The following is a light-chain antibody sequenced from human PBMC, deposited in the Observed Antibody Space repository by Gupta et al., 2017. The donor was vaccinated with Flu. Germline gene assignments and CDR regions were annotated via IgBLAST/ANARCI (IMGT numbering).Light chain of an antibody. J-gene: IGLJ3*02. V-gene: IGLV1-51*02. CDR1: SSNIGKNL. CDR3: GTWDTSLNALV. CDR2: ENN. Sequence: KVPISSSGSSSNIGKNLVSWDQQLPGTAPKFLIYENNKRPSGTPDRFSGSKSGTSATLDITGLQTGDEADYYCGTWDTSLNALVFGGGTKLTVL.